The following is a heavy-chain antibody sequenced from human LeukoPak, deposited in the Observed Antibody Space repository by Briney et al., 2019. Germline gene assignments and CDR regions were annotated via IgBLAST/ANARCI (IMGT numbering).Heavy chain of an antibody. CDR3: ARDRSRWSIAPDADV. D-gene: IGHD2-15*01. CDR2: LNSDGTRT. CDR1: GFAFNDYW. V-gene: IGHV3-74*01. Sequence: RGSLRLSCAASGFAFNDYWMNWVRQVPGKGLMWVARLNSDGTRTTYADPVKGRFTVSRDNAKNTLYLQMNSLRAEDTAVYYCARDRSRWSIAPDADVWGQGTTVTVS. J-gene: IGHJ6*02.